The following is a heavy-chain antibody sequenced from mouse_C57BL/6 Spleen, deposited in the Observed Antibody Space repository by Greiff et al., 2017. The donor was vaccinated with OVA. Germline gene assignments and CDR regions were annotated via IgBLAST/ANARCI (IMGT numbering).Heavy chain of an antibody. J-gene: IGHJ4*01. V-gene: IGHV2-2*01. CDR3: ARIYGNLYYYAMDY. CDR1: GFSLTSYG. D-gene: IGHD2-1*01. Sequence: VKVVESGPGLVQPSQSLSITCTVSGFSLTSYGVHWVRQSPGKGLEWLGVIWSGGSTDYNAAFISRLSISKDNSKSQVFFKMNSLQADDTAIYYCARIYGNLYYYAMDYWGQGTSVTVSS. CDR2: IWSGGST.